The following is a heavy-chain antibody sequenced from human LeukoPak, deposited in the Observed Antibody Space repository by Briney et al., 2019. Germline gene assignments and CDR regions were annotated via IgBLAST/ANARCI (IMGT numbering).Heavy chain of an antibody. CDR2: IKQDGSEK. CDR3: ARSGSYYRSGSYYSDF. CDR1: GFTFSSYC. Sequence: GGSLRLSCGASGFTFSSYCMTWVRQAPGKGLECVANIKQDGSEKYYVDSVKGRFTISRDNAKNSVYLQMNSLRAEDTAVYFCARSGSYYRSGSYYSDFWGQGTLVTVSS. J-gene: IGHJ4*02. D-gene: IGHD3-10*01. V-gene: IGHV3-7*04.